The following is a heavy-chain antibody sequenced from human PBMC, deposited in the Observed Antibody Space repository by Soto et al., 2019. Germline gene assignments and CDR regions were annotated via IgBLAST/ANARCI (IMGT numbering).Heavy chain of an antibody. V-gene: IGHV3-21*01. J-gene: IGHJ4*02. Sequence: GGSLRLSCAASGFTFSSYSMNWVRQAPGKGLEWVSSISSSSSYIYYADSVKGRFTISRDNAKNSLYLQMNSLRAEDTAVYYCARGNPTYYDILTGYYTLLYYFDYWGQGTLVTVSS. CDR2: ISSSSSYI. CDR3: ARGNPTYYDILTGYYTLLYYFDY. CDR1: GFTFSSYS. D-gene: IGHD3-9*01.